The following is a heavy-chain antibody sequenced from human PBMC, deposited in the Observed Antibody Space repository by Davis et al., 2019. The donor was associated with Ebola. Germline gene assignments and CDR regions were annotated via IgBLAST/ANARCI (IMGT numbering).Heavy chain of an antibody. D-gene: IGHD4-17*01. CDR1: GFTFSDYY. CDR2: ISSSGSTI. Sequence: GESLKISCAASGFTFSDYYMSWIRQAPGKGLEWVSYISSSGSTIYYADSVKGRFTISRDNAKNSLYLQMNSLRAEDAALYYCARDSGRVPTVTTDYWGQGTLVTVSS. J-gene: IGHJ4*02. CDR3: ARDSGRVPTVTTDY. V-gene: IGHV3-11*01.